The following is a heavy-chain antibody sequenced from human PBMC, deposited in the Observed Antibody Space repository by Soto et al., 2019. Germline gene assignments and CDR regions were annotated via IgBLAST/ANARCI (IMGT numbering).Heavy chain of an antibody. CDR3: ARDPNVYSRPSFGDN. Sequence: ASVKVSWKASGYSFTGYGINWVRQAPGQGLEWMGWISTYNGNANYAQSLQGRVTMTTDTSTSTAYMELRSLTSDDTAVYFCARDPNVYSRPSFGDNWGQGTLVTVSS. V-gene: IGHV1-18*01. J-gene: IGHJ4*02. CDR2: ISTYNGNA. D-gene: IGHD6-13*01. CDR1: GYSFTGYG.